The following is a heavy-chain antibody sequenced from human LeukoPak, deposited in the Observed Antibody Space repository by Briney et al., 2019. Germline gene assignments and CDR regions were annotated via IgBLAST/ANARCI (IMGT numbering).Heavy chain of an antibody. CDR3: ASGICSGGSCYWFDP. CDR2: IYTSGST. V-gene: IGHV4-4*07. D-gene: IGHD2-15*01. Sequence: KPSETLSLTCTVSGGSISSYYWSWIRQPAGKGLEWIGRIYTSGSTNYNPSLKSRVTMSVDTSKNQFSLKLSSVTAADTAVYYCASGICSGGSCYWFDPWGQGTLVTVSS. CDR1: GGSISSYY. J-gene: IGHJ5*02.